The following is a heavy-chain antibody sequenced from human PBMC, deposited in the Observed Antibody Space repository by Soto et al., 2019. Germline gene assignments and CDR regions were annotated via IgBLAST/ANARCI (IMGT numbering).Heavy chain of an antibody. CDR1: GVTSSGYG. CDR3: ARLGAYYQSLDP. V-gene: IGHV4-59*08. J-gene: IGHJ5*02. CDR2: IYYSGST. D-gene: IGHD3-22*01. Sequence: PSQPLRVTWTVSGVTSSGYGGSCIRQPPGKGLEWIGYIYYSGSTNYNPSLKSRVTISVDTSKSQFSLRLTSVTAADTAVYYCARLGAYYQSLDPWGPGTLVTVSS.